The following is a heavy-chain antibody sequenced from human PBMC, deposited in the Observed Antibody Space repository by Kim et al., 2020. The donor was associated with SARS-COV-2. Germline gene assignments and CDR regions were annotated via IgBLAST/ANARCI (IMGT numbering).Heavy chain of an antibody. V-gene: IGHV4-34*01. D-gene: IGHD3-22*01. CDR3: ARGPPWGSGYTDY. CDR1: GGSFSGYY. Sequence: SETLSLTCAVYGGSFSGYYWSWIRQPPGKGLEWIGEINHSGSTNYNPSLKSRVTISVDTSKNQFSLKLSSVTAADTAVYYCARGPPWGSGYTDYWGQGT. J-gene: IGHJ4*02. CDR2: INHSGST.